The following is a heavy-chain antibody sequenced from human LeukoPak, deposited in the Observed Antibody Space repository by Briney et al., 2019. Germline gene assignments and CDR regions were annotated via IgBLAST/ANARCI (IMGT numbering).Heavy chain of an antibody. D-gene: IGHD3-22*01. V-gene: IGHV3-33*01. Sequence: GGSLRLSYAASGFTFSSYGMHWVRQAPGKGLEWVAVIWYDGSNKYYADSVKGRFTISRDNSKNTLYLQMNSLRAEDTAVYYCARAPLGYSFDYWGQGTLVTVSS. CDR2: IWYDGSNK. CDR3: ARAPLGYSFDY. CDR1: GFTFSSYG. J-gene: IGHJ4*02.